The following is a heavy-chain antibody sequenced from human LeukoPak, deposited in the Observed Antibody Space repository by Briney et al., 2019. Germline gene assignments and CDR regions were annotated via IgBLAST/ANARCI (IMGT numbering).Heavy chain of an antibody. CDR3: ARISSSWSSCDY. Sequence: ASVKVSCKASGYTFTSYGISWVRQAPGQRLEWMGWINAGNGDTKYSQKFEGRVTITRDTSATTAYMELSSLRSEDTAVYYCARISSSWSSCDYWGQGTLVTVSS. CDR2: INAGNGDT. CDR1: GYTFTSYG. J-gene: IGHJ4*02. V-gene: IGHV1-3*01. D-gene: IGHD6-13*01.